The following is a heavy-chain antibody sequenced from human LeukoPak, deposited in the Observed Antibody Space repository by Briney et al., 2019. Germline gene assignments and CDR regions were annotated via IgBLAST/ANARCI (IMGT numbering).Heavy chain of an antibody. CDR1: GFTFSSYA. J-gene: IGHJ4*02. V-gene: IGHV3-23*01. Sequence: PGGSLRLSCAASGFTFSSYAMSWVRQAPGKGLEWVSAISGSGGSTYYADSVKGRFTISRDNSKNTLYLQMNSLRAEDTALYYCAKPKYYDSSGYCPFFDYWGQGTLVTVSS. CDR2: ISGSGGST. D-gene: IGHD3-22*01. CDR3: AKPKYYDSSGYCPFFDY.